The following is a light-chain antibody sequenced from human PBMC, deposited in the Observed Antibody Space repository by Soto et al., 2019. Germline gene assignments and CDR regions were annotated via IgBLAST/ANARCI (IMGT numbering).Light chain of an antibody. V-gene: IGKV1-5*03. J-gene: IGKJ1*01. Sequence: DIQMTKSTSTLSASVGDRVTITCRASQSISSWLAWYQQKPGKAPKLLIYKASSLESGVPSRFSGSGSGTEFPLTISSLQPDDFATYYCQQYNSYSPWTFGQGTKVEIK. CDR2: KAS. CDR1: QSISSW. CDR3: QQYNSYSPWT.